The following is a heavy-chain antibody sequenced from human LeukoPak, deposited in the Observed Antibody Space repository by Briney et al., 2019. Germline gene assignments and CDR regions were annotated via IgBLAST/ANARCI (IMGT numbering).Heavy chain of an antibody. CDR1: GFTFSDYY. Sequence: GGSLRLSCAASGFTFSDYYMSWIRQAPDKGLEWVSYISSRGKTVHYADSVKGRFTTSRDNAEMSLYLQMDSLRAEDTAIYFCARGRDGYNFWGPGTRVTVSS. CDR3: ARGRDGYNF. J-gene: IGHJ4*02. V-gene: IGHV3-11*01. CDR2: ISSRGKTV. D-gene: IGHD1-1*01.